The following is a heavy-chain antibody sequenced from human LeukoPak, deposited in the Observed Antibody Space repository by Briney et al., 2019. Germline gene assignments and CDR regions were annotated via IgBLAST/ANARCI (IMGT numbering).Heavy chain of an antibody. J-gene: IGHJ4*02. V-gene: IGHV4-34*01. CDR1: GGSFSGYY. D-gene: IGHD6-13*01. CDR2: INHSGST. Sequence: PSETLSLTCAVYGGSFSGYYWSWIRQPPGKGLEWIGEINHSGSTNYNPSLKSRVTISVDTSKNQFSLKLSSVTAADTAVYYCARGIGIAAANLNLDYRGQGTLVTVSS. CDR3: ARGIGIAAANLNLDY.